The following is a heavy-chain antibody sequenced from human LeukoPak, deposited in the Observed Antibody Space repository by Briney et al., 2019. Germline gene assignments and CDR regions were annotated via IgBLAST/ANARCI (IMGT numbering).Heavy chain of an antibody. V-gene: IGHV3-30*02. J-gene: IGHJ4*02. D-gene: IGHD3-22*01. Sequence: GGSLGLSCAASEFTFSNYGMHWVRQAPGKGLEWVAFIRYDGSNKYLADSVKGRFTISRDNSKHTLYLQMNSLRAEDTAVYYCAKDDYYDTSGYRDWGQGTLVTVSS. CDR3: AKDDYYDTSGYRD. CDR2: IRYDGSNK. CDR1: EFTFSNYG.